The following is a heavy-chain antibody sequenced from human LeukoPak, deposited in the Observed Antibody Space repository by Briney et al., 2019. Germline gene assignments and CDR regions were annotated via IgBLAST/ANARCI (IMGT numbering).Heavy chain of an antibody. CDR3: ARCPYDFWSGTTYYYYYMDV. Sequence: PSETLSLTCAVYGGSFSGYYWSWIRQPPGKGLEWIGELNHSGSTNYNPSLKSRVTISVDRSKNQFSLKLSSVTAADTAVYYCARCPYDFWSGTTYYYYYMDVWGKGSTVTVSS. D-gene: IGHD3-3*01. V-gene: IGHV4-34*01. CDR1: GGSFSGYY. CDR2: LNHSGST. J-gene: IGHJ6*03.